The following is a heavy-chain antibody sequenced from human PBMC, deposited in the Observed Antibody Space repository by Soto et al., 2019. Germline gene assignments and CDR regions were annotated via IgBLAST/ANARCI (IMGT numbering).Heavy chain of an antibody. CDR3: ARHGGQQQLVRARDPWFDP. V-gene: IGHV4-39*01. J-gene: IGHJ5*02. D-gene: IGHD6-13*01. CDR1: GGSISSSSYY. Sequence: QLQLQESGPGLVKPSETLSLTCTVSGGSISSSSYYWGWIRQPPGKGLEWIGSIYYSGSTYYNPSLMSRVTISVDTSKNQFSLKLSSVTAADTAVYYCARHGGQQQLVRARDPWFDPWGQGTLVTVSP. CDR2: IYYSGST.